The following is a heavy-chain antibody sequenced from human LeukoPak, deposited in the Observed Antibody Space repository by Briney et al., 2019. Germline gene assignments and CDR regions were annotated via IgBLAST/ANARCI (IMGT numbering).Heavy chain of an antibody. V-gene: IGHV3-7*01. D-gene: IGHD6-19*01. Sequence: PGGSLRLSCAASGFTFSSYWMSWVRQAPGKGLEWVANIKQDGSEKYYVDSVKGRFTISRDNAKNSLYLQMNSLRAEDTAVYYCAREGGEWLTHLFDYWGQGTLVTVSS. CDR3: AREGGEWLTHLFDY. CDR2: IKQDGSEK. CDR1: GFTFSSYW. J-gene: IGHJ4*02.